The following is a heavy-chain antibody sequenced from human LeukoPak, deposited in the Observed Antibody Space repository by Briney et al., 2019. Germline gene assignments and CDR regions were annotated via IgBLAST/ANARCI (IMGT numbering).Heavy chain of an antibody. D-gene: IGHD1-26*01. Sequence: SETLSLTCTVSGDSISSNSYYWGWLRQTPGKGLEWIGSIYHRGSTYYNPSLKSRVTISVDTPKNQFSLKMRSVTAADTAVYYCARRGWDILFDFWGQGTLVTVSS. CDR3: ARRGWDILFDF. V-gene: IGHV4-39*01. J-gene: IGHJ4*02. CDR1: GDSISSNSYY. CDR2: IYHRGST.